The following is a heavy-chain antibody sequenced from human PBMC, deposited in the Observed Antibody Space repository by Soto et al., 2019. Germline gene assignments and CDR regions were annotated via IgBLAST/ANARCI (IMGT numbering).Heavy chain of an antibody. Sequence: GGSLRLSCAASGFSFSTYGMHWVRQAPGKGLEWVAFISNDGSNKYYADSVKGRFTISRDNSKNTLYLQMYSLRAEDTAVYYCARDQPGYSYGYGLGYWGQGTLVTVSS. V-gene: IGHV3-30*03. CDR3: ARDQPGYSYGYGLGY. CDR1: GFSFSTYG. J-gene: IGHJ4*02. D-gene: IGHD5-18*01. CDR2: ISNDGSNK.